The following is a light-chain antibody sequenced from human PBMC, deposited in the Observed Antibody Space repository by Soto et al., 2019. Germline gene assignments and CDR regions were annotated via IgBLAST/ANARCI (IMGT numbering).Light chain of an antibody. CDR3: QQRSNWPIT. J-gene: IGKJ5*01. V-gene: IGKV3-11*01. CDR1: QSVSSY. CDR2: DAS. Sequence: EIVLTQSPATLSLSPGERATLSFRASQSVSSYLAWYQQKPGQAPMLLIYDASNRATGIPARFSGSGSGTDFPLTISSLAPEDFAVYYYQQRSNWPITFGQGTRLEIK.